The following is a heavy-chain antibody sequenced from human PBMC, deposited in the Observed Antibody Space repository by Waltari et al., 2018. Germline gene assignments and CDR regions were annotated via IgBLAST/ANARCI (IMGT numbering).Heavy chain of an antibody. Sequence: EVQLVESGGGLVQPGGSLRVSCAASGFTFSSYWMHWVRQAPGKGMGWVSRINSDGSWKGFADSAKGRFTICRDNAKNTLFLQMNSLRVEDTAVYYCASGNSHAFDLWGQGTMVTVSS. CDR3: ASGNSHAFDL. V-gene: IGHV3-74*01. CDR1: GFTFSSYW. CDR2: INSDGSWK. D-gene: IGHD1-7*01. J-gene: IGHJ3*01.